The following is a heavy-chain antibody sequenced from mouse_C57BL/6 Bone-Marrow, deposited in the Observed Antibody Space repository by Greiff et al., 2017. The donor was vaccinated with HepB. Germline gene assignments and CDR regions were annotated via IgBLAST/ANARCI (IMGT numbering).Heavy chain of an antibody. V-gene: IGHV14-4*01. CDR2: IDPENGDT. D-gene: IGHD3-2*02. CDR3: TTETAQAYYFDY. J-gene: IGHJ2*01. Sequence: EVQLVESGAELVRPGASVKLSCTASGFNIKDDYMHWVKQRPEQGLEWIGWIDPENGDTEYASKFQGKATITADTSSNTAYLQLSSLTSEDTAVYYCTTETAQAYYFDYWGQGTTLTVSS. CDR1: GFNIKDDY.